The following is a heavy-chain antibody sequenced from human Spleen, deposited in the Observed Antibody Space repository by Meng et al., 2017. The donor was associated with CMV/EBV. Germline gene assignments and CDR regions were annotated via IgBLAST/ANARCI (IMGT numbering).Heavy chain of an antibody. D-gene: IGHD6-13*01. CDR3: AKDYSRGTNWYGVADY. CDR1: GFTFSDYG. CDR2: IWHDGRKV. J-gene: IGHJ4*02. V-gene: IGHV3-30*02. Sequence: GESLKISCVASGFTFSDYGMHWVRQAPGKGLEWVAFIWHDGRKVYYGDSVKGRFTVSKDNSERTVYLQMSSLRPEDTAVYYCAKDYSRGTNWYGVADYWGQGTLVTVSS.